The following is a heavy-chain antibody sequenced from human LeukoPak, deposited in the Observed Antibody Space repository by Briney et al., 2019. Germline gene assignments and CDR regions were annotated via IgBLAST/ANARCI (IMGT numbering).Heavy chain of an antibody. J-gene: IGHJ4*02. CDR1: GFTFSSYA. D-gene: IGHD6-19*01. V-gene: IGHV3-23*01. Sequence: GVLRLSCAASGFTFSSYAMSWVRQAPGKGLEWVSAISGSGGSTYYADSVKGRFTISRDNSKNTLYLQMNSLRAEDTAVYYCARGGVKKYYFDYWGQGTLVTVSS. CDR2: ISGSGGST. CDR3: ARGGVKKYYFDY.